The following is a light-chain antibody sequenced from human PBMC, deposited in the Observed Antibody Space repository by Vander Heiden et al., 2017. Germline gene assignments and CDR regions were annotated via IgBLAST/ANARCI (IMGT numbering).Light chain of an antibody. CDR3: SSYAGSYTLV. CDR1: SSVVGGYNY. J-gene: IGLJ2*01. CDR2: DVT. V-gene: IGLV2-11*01. Sequence: QSALTPPRSVSASPGRSVTTSSTGTSSVVGGYNYVPWYQQHPGKDPKVIIYDVTKRPSGVPDRFSGSKSGNTASLTVSGLQAEDEADYYCSSYAGSYTLVFGGGTKLTVL.